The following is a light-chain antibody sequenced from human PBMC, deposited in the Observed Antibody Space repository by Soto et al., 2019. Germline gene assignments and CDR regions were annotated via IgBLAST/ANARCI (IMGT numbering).Light chain of an antibody. V-gene: IGKV1-5*03. J-gene: IGKJ2*03. CDR3: QQYNYFVYS. CDR1: QSVSRW. Sequence: DIQMTQSPSNMSASVADRVNTTCRASQSVSRWLAWYQQKPEQAPKVMIYRATTLETGVPSRFSTSGFGTEITLTISSLPADDVATYYSQQYNYFVYSFGRGTKLEI. CDR2: RAT.